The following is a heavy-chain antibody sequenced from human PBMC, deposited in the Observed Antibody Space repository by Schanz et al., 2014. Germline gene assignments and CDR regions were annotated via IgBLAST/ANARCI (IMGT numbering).Heavy chain of an antibody. Sequence: QVQLQESGPGLVKPSQTLSLTCTVSGGSIRSGTYYWSWIRQPAGKALEWVGRLFPNGITNYNPSLKSRFTISLDTSNNQFSLTLTSLTAADAAVYYCARDTTWRLDLWGRGTLVTVSS. CDR2: LFPNGIT. V-gene: IGHV4-61*02. CDR3: ARDTTWRLDL. CDR1: GGSIRSGTYY. D-gene: IGHD1-1*01. J-gene: IGHJ2*01.